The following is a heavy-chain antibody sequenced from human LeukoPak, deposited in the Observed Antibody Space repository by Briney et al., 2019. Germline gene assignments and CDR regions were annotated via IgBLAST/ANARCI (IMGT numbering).Heavy chain of an antibody. CDR1: GYTFTGYY. D-gene: IGHD1-26*01. CDR3: ARSFRIVGATALDY. Sequence: ASVKVSCKASGYTFTGYYMHWVRQAPGQGLEWMGWINPNSGGTNYAQKFQGRVTMTRDTSISTAYMELSRLRSDDTAGYYCARSFRIVGATALDYWGQGTLVTVSS. J-gene: IGHJ4*02. V-gene: IGHV1-2*02. CDR2: INPNSGGT.